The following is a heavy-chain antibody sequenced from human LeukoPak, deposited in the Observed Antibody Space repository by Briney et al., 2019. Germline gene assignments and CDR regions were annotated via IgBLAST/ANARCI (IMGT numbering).Heavy chain of an antibody. CDR3: AGEVDCSSTSCYNEGWFDP. J-gene: IGHJ5*02. D-gene: IGHD2-2*02. CDR2: ISSSGSYI. V-gene: IGHV3-21*01. CDR1: GFTFTTYS. Sequence: GGSLRLSSAASGFTFTTYSMNWVRQAPGKGLEWVSSISSSGSYIYYADAVKGRFTISRDNAKNSLYLQMNSLRAQDTAVYYCAGEVDCSSTSCYNEGWFDPWGQGTLVSVSS.